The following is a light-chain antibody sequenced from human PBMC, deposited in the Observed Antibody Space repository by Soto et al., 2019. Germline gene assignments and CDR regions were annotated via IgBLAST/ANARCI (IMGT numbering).Light chain of an antibody. Sequence: DIQMTQSPSSVSASVGDRVTITCRASQDVDSWLAWYQQKPGKAPKLLIYKASTLESGVPSRFSGSGSGTEFILTISTLQPDDFATYYCQQYYDYPWTFGPGTKVDI. J-gene: IGKJ1*01. CDR3: QQYYDYPWT. CDR2: KAS. V-gene: IGKV1-5*03. CDR1: QDVDSW.